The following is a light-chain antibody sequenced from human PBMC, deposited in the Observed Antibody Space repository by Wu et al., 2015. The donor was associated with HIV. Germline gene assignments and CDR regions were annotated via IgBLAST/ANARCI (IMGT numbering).Light chain of an antibody. CDR1: QLIGSN. Sequence: EIVMTQSPATLSVSPGERATLSCRASQLIGSNLAWYQQKGGQAPRLLIYSASTRAAGVPARFRGSGSGTEFTLTVSRLEPEDFVMYYCQQYGSSPLTFGGGTKGGDQ. V-gene: IGKV3-15*01. CDR3: QQYGSSPLT. CDR2: SAS. J-gene: IGKJ4*01.